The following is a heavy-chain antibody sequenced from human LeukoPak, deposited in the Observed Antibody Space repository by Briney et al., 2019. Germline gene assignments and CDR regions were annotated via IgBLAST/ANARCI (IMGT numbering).Heavy chain of an antibody. J-gene: IGHJ4*02. Sequence: PGGSLRLSCAASGFTASSKDMIWVRQAPGKGLQCVSYIRRDDSTAYADSVKGRFTISRDNSKNTLYLQMNSLRAEDTAVYYCARDHGQQLVSYLDYWGQGTLVTVSS. CDR2: IRRDDST. CDR3: ARDHGQQLVSYLDY. D-gene: IGHD6-13*01. V-gene: IGHV3-66*02. CDR1: GFTASSKD.